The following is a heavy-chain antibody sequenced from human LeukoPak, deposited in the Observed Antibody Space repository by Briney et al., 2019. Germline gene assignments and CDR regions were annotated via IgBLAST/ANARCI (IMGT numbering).Heavy chain of an antibody. CDR2: ISYSGIT. J-gene: IGHJ6*03. D-gene: IGHD6-19*01. V-gene: IGHV4-59*11. Sequence: SETLSLICSVSGGYISSHYWTWMRRPTARGLLGIGDISYSGITNYNPSLKSRGSISVDTSMNQLSLKVNSVTTADTAVYYCARLAVAGDYDHFYFYMDVWGKGTTVTVSS. CDR1: GGYISSHY. CDR3: ARLAVAGDYDHFYFYMDV.